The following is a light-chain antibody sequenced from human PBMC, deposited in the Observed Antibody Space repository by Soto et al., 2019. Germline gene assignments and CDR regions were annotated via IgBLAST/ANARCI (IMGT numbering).Light chain of an antibody. J-gene: IGKJ2*01. CDR2: WAS. CDR3: QQYYSTPYT. V-gene: IGKV4-1*01. Sequence: DIVMTQSPDSLAVSLGERATINCKSSQSVLYSSNNKRYLAWYQQKPGQPPRLLIYWASTRESGVPDRFSGSGSGTDFTLTISSLQAEDVGVYYCQQYYSTPYTFGQGTKLEI. CDR1: QSVLYSSNNKRY.